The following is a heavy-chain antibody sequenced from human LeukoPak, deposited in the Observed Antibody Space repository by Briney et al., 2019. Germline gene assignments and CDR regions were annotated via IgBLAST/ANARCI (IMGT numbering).Heavy chain of an antibody. J-gene: IGHJ6*02. V-gene: IGHV3-48*03. CDR1: EFIFSSYE. Sequence: GGSLRLSCIASEFIFSSYEMNWVRQAPGKGLEWVSYISGSGNIIYYADSVKGRFTISRDNAKNSLYLQMNSLRAEDTAVYYCARPRSDLYGMDVWGQGTTVTVSS. CDR2: ISGSGNII. CDR3: ARPRSDLYGMDV.